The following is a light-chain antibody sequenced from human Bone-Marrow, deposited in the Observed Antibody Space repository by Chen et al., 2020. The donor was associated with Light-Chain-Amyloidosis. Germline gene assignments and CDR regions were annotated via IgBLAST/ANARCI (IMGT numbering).Light chain of an antibody. J-gene: IGLJ2*01. CDR1: DLPTKY. V-gene: IGLV3-25*03. CDR3: QSADSSGTYEVI. CDR2: RDT. Sequence: YELTQPPSLSVSPGQTARITCSGDDLPTKYAYWYQQKPGQAPVLVIHRDTERPSGISERFSGSSSGKTATLTISGVQAEDEADYHCQSADSSGTYEVIFGGGTKLTVL.